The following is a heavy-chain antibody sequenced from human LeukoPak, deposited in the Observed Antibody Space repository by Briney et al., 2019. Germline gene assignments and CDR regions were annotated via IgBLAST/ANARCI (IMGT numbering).Heavy chain of an antibody. J-gene: IGHJ4*02. Sequence: SETLSLTCAVSGGSISSGYWWSWVRQPPGKGLEWIGEIERSGSTNYNPSLKSRVTISVDTSKNQFSLKLSSVTAADTAVYYCARGAGGNFDYWGQGTLVTVSS. D-gene: IGHD3-16*01. V-gene: IGHV4-4*02. CDR1: GGSISSGYW. CDR2: IERSGST. CDR3: ARGAGGNFDY.